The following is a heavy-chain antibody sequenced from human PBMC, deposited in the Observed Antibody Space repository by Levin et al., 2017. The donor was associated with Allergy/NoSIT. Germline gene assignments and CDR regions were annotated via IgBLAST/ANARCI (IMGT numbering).Heavy chain of an antibody. D-gene: IGHD3-3*01. CDR3: ARDSGAGHWIPGVGVVSFGLDV. Sequence: PGESLKISCAASGFTFSTYAMHWVRQAPGKGLEWVAVISYDGSNKNHADSVKGRFTISRDNSKNTLYLQMNSLRAEDTAVYYCARDSGAGHWIPGVGVVSFGLDVWGQGTTVTVSS. V-gene: IGHV3-30-3*01. CDR2: ISYDGSNK. J-gene: IGHJ6*02. CDR1: GFTFSTYA.